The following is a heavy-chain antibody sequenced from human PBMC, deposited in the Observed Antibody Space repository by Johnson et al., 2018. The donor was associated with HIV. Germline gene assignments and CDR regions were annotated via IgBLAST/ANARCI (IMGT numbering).Heavy chain of an antibody. CDR3: AKARGGYCSSTSCFAFDI. CDR1: GFTFSSYG. V-gene: IGHV3-30*02. J-gene: IGHJ3*02. D-gene: IGHD2-2*01. Sequence: QVQLVESGGGVVQPGGSLRLSCAASGFTFSSYGMHWVRQAPGKGLEWVAFIRYDGRNKYYADSVKGRFTISRDNSKNTLYLQMNSLRAEDTAVYYCAKARGGYCSSTSCFAFDIWGQGTMVTVSS. CDR2: IRYDGRNK.